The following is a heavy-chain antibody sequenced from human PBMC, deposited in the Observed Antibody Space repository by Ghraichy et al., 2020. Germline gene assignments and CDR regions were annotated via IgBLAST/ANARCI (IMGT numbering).Heavy chain of an antibody. Sequence: GGSLRLSCAASGFTFSNYWIHWVRQAPGKGLVWVSRINSDGSSTSYADSVKGRFTISRDNAKNTLYLQMNSLRAEDTAVYYCARDRFYYYYGMDVWGQGTTVTVSS. V-gene: IGHV3-74*01. CDR3: ARDRFYYYYGMDV. CDR1: GFTFSNYW. J-gene: IGHJ6*02. CDR2: INSDGSST.